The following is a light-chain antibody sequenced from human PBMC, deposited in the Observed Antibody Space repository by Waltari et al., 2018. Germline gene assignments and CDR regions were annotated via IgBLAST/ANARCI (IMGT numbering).Light chain of an antibody. CDR3: MQGTYWPT. V-gene: IGKV2-30*02. CDR1: QSLVRSDGNTY. J-gene: IGKJ1*01. Sequence: DVVMTQSPLSLPVTLGQPASISCRSSQSLVRSDGNTYLNWFQQRPGQSPRRLIYKISNRGSGVPDRFSGSGSGTDFTLKISRVEAEDVGVYYCMQGTYWPTFGQGTKVEIK. CDR2: KIS.